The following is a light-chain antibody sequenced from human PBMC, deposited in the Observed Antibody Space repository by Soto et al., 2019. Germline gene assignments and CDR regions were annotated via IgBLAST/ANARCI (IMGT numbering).Light chain of an antibody. J-gene: IGKJ4*01. Sequence: DIPMTQSPSSLSASVGDRVTITCRASQGISNYVAWFQQKPGKVPKLLIYGASTLQSGVSSRFSGSGSGTDFTLTISSLQPEDVATYYCQKYNSAPPLTFGGGTKVEIK. CDR2: GAS. CDR1: QGISNY. V-gene: IGKV1-27*01. CDR3: QKYNSAPPLT.